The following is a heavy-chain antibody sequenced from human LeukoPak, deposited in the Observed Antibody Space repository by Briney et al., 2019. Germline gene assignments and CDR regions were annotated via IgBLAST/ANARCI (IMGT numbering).Heavy chain of an antibody. CDR1: GFTFSSYS. J-gene: IGHJ4*02. V-gene: IGHV3-48*04. CDR2: ISSSSSTI. CDR3: ARDYYYGSGELLGY. Sequence: GGSLRLSCAASGFTFSSYSMNWVRQAPGKGLEWVSYISSSSSTIYYADSVKGRFTISRDNAKNSLYLQMNSLRAEDTAVYYCARDYYYGSGELLGYWGQGTLVTVPS. D-gene: IGHD3-10*01.